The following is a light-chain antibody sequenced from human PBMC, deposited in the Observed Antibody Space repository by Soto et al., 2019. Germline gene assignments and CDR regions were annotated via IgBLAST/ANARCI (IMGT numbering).Light chain of an antibody. Sequence: EEVMTQSPATLSVSPGARATLSCRASQSVSSKLAWYQQKPGQAPRLLIYGASTRATDIPARFSGSGSGTEFTLSISSLQSEDFAVYYCQQYNSWPPTFGQGTRLEIE. CDR1: QSVSSK. CDR3: QQYNSWPPT. J-gene: IGKJ5*01. V-gene: IGKV3-15*01. CDR2: GAS.